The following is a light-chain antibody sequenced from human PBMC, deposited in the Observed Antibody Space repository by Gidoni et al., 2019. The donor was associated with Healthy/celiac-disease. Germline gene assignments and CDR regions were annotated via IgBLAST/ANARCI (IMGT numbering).Light chain of an antibody. CDR2: WAS. J-gene: IGKJ5*01. V-gene: IGKV4-1*01. CDR3: QQYYSTPIT. Sequence: DIVMTQSSYSLAVFLGERATINCTSSQSVLYSSNNKNYLAWYQQKPGHPPKLLIYWASTRESGVPDRFSGSGSGTDFTLTISSLQAEDVAVYYCQQYYSTPITFGQGTRLEIK. CDR1: QSVLYSSNNKNY.